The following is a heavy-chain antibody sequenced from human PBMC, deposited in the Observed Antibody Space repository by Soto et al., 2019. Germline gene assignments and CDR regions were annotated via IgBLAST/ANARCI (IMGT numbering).Heavy chain of an antibody. CDR3: TRLISDAQEY. CDR2: IRDRAYNYAT. Sequence: TGRSLRLSCAASGFVFKDSSIDWACQASGKGLEWVGRIRDRAYNYATAYAASVKGRFTISRDDSNNKAYLQMDSLKTEDTAIYYCTRLISDAQEYCGQGTLVTVSS. J-gene: IGHJ4*02. V-gene: IGHV3-73*01. CDR1: GFVFKDSS. D-gene: IGHD3-10*01.